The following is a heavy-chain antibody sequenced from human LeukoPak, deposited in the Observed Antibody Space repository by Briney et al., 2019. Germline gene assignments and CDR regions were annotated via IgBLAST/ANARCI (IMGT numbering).Heavy chain of an antibody. Sequence: GGSLRLSCAASGFTFDDYAMHWVRQAPGKGLEWVSGISWNSGSIGYADSVKGRFTISRDNAKNSLYLQMNSLRAEDTALYYCARDRSGSWYLSGAFDIWGQGTMVTVSS. V-gene: IGHV3-9*01. CDR3: ARDRSGSWYLSGAFDI. J-gene: IGHJ3*02. CDR2: ISWNSGSI. D-gene: IGHD6-13*01. CDR1: GFTFDDYA.